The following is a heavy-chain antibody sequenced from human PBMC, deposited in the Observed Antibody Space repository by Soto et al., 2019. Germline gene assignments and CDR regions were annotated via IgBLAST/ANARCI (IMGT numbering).Heavy chain of an antibody. D-gene: IGHD5-18*01. V-gene: IGHV3-48*03. CDR3: ARENPVQAWLHHFEH. CDR1: VFSFSSFA. CDR2: ISDDGASI. Sequence: PGGSLRLSCESSVFSFSSFAMNCVRHSPGRGLEWVSYISDDGASIYYADSLKGRFTISRDNAKNSLSLQMNNLRAEDTAVYYCARENPVQAWLHHFEHWGLATLVIVS. J-gene: IGHJ1*01.